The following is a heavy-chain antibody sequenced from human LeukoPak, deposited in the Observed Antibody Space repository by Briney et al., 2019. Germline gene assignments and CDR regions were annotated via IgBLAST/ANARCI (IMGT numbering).Heavy chain of an antibody. CDR3: ARGGGSASTYYYGMDV. Sequence: ASVTVSFTASGYTFTSYGISWVRQAPGQGLAWMGWISAYNGNTNYAQKLQGRVTMTTDTSTSTAYMELRSLRSDDTAVYYCARGGGSASTYYYGMDVWGQGTTVTVSS. V-gene: IGHV1-18*01. CDR2: ISAYNGNT. J-gene: IGHJ6*02. D-gene: IGHD6-6*01. CDR1: GYTFTSYG.